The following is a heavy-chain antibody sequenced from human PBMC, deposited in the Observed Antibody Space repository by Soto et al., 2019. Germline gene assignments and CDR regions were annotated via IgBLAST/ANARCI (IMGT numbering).Heavy chain of an antibody. CDR2: FNHSGST. D-gene: IGHD3-3*01. J-gene: IGHJ4*02. Sequence: PSETLSLTCAVYGGSFSGYYWSWIRQPPGKGLEWIGEFNHSGSTNYNPSLKSRVTISVDTSKNQFSLKLSSVTAADTAVYYCARGRDPSSSYDFWSGYPLTNWGQGTLVTVSS. CDR1: GGSFSGYY. V-gene: IGHV4-34*01. CDR3: ARGRDPSSSYDFWSGYPLTN.